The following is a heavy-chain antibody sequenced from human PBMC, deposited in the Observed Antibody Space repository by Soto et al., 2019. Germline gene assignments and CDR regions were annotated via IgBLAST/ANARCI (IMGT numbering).Heavy chain of an antibody. CDR3: AREGVYYDSSGYPSAQYYYYGMDV. J-gene: IGHJ6*02. Sequence: GGSLRLSCAASGFTLSSYAMHWVRQAPGKGLEWVAVISYDGSNKYYADSVKGRFTISRDNSKNTLYLQMNSLRAEDTAVYYCAREGVYYDSSGYPSAQYYYYGMDVWGQGTTVTVSS. CDR2: ISYDGSNK. D-gene: IGHD3-22*01. CDR1: GFTLSSYA. V-gene: IGHV3-30-3*01.